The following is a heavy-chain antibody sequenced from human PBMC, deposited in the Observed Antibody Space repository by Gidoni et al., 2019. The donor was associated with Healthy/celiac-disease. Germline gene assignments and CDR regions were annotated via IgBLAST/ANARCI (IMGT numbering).Heavy chain of an antibody. CDR1: GFTFDDYA. Sequence: EVHLVESGGGLVQPGRSLRLSCAASGFTFDDYAMHWVRQAPGKGLEWVSGISWNSGSIGYADSLKGRFTISRDNAKNSLYLQMNSLRAEDTALYYCAKRGPSSALDYWGQGTLVTVSS. CDR3: AKRGPSSALDY. CDR2: ISWNSGSI. V-gene: IGHV3-9*01. D-gene: IGHD2-2*01. J-gene: IGHJ4*02.